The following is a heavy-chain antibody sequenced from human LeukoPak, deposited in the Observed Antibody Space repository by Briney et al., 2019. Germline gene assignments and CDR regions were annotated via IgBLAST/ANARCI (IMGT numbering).Heavy chain of an antibody. D-gene: IGHD2-15*01. Sequence: GGSLRLSCAASGFTFSSYAMSWVRQAPGKGLEWVSGISGLGGSTYYADSVKGRFTISRDNSRNTLYLQMNSLRAEDTAVYYCAKKSGISGGSCDGCISYYYYMDVWGKGTTVTVSS. CDR2: ISGLGGST. CDR3: AKKSGISGGSCDGCISYYYYMDV. J-gene: IGHJ6*03. V-gene: IGHV3-23*01. CDR1: GFTFSSYA.